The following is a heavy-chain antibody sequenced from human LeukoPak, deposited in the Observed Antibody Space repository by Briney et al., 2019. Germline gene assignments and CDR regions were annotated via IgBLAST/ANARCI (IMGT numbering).Heavy chain of an antibody. V-gene: IGHV3-48*03. J-gene: IGHJ4*02. Sequence: PGGSLRLSXAASGFTFRSYEMNWVRQAPGKGLEWVSYISSNGSPIYYADSVRGRFTISRDNAKNSLYLQMSSLRAEDTAVYYCARASLYYDSGAYYRGFDYWGQGTLVTVSS. CDR1: GFTFRSYE. CDR2: ISSNGSPI. D-gene: IGHD3-22*01. CDR3: ARASLYYDSGAYYRGFDY.